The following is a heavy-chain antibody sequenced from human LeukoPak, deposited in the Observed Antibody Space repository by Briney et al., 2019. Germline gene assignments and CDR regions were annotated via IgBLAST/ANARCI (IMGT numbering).Heavy chain of an antibody. Sequence: PGGSLRLSCAASGFTFSTYSMNWVRQAPGKGLEWVSYISSSSSTIYYADSVKGRFTISRDNAKNSLYLQMNSLRAEDTAVYYCARDRSGSYIDYWGRGTLVTVSP. CDR3: ARDRSGSYIDY. CDR2: ISSSSSTI. D-gene: IGHD1-26*01. V-gene: IGHV3-48*01. J-gene: IGHJ4*02. CDR1: GFTFSTYS.